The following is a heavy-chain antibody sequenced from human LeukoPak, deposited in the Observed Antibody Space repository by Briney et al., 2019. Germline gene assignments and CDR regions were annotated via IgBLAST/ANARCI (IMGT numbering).Heavy chain of an antibody. J-gene: IGHJ6*02. CDR3: ARASISHTRGYYYYYGMDV. V-gene: IGHV3-48*01. Sequence: GGSLRLSCAASGFTFTIFGLNWVRQAPGKVPEWVSYIDARRGITYYADSVKGRFTISRDNSKNTLYLQMNSLRAEDTAVYYCARASISHTRGYYYYYGMDVWGQGTTVTVSS. D-gene: IGHD3-10*01. CDR1: GFTFTIFG. CDR2: IDARRGIT.